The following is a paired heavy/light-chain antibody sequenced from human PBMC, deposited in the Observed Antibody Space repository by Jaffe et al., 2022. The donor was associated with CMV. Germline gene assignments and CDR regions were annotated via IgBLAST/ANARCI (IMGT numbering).Heavy chain of an antibody. CDR2: IIPILGIA. J-gene: IGHJ5*02. CDR1: GGTFSSYA. Sequence: QVQLVQSGAEVKKPGSSVKVSCKASGGTFSSYAISWVRQAPGQGLEWMGRIIPILGIANYAQKFQGRVTITADKSTSTAYMELSSLRSEDTAVYYCARDRNYGDYVSTNWFDPWGQGTLVTVSS. D-gene: IGHD4-17*01. CDR3: ARDRNYGDYVSTNWFDP. V-gene: IGHV1-69*09.
Light chain of an antibody. J-gene: IGKJ5*01. CDR2: DAS. CDR1: QSVSSY. Sequence: EIVLTQSPATLSLSPGERATLSCRASQSVSSYLAWYQQKPGQAPRLLIYDASNRATGIPARFSGSGSGTDFTLTISSLEPEDFAVYYCQQRSNWLSITFGQGTRLEIK. CDR3: QQRSNWLSIT. V-gene: IGKV3-11*01.